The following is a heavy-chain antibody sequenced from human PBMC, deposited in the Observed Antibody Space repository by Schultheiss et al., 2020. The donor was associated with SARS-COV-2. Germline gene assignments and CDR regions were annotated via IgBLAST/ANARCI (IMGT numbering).Heavy chain of an antibody. J-gene: IGHJ4*02. Sequence: ASVKVSCKASGYTFTGYYMHWVRQAPGQGLEWMGIINPSGGSTSYAQKFQGRVTMTRNTSISTAYMELSSLRSEDTAVYYCARAMTTGSLSDYWGQGTLVTVSS. CDR1: GYTFTGYY. V-gene: IGHV1-46*01. D-gene: IGHD1-14*01. CDR3: ARAMTTGSLSDY. CDR2: INPSGGST.